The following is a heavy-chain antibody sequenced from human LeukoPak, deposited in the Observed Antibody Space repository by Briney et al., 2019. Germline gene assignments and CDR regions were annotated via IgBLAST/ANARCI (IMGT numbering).Heavy chain of an antibody. CDR2: IYYSGGT. CDR3: ATTGATSPSSASWFNIEY. CDR1: GGSFASYY. D-gene: IGHD6-13*01. Sequence: PSETLSLTCTVSGGSFASYYCNWIRQPPGRGLEWIGYIYYSGGTNYNPSLESRFTISLDTAKNRFSLKLRSVTAEDTAVYYCATTGATSPSSASWFNIEYWGQGTLVPVSS. V-gene: IGHV4-59*08. J-gene: IGHJ4*02.